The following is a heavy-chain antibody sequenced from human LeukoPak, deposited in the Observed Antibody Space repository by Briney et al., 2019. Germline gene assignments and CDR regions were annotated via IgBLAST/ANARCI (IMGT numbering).Heavy chain of an antibody. CDR3: ARGESYYDILTGYYQGGNWFDP. CDR1: GYTFTSYD. V-gene: IGHV1-8*01. CDR2: MNPNSGNT. J-gene: IGHJ5*02. D-gene: IGHD3-9*01. Sequence: ASVKVSCKASGYTFTSYDINWVRQATGQGLEWMGWMNPNSGNTGYAQKFQGRVTMTRNTSISTAYMELSSLRSDDTAVYYCARGESYYDILTGYYQGGNWFDPWGQGTLVTVSS.